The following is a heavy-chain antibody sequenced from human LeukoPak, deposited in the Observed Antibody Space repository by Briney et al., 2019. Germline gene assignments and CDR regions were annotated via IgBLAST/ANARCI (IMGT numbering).Heavy chain of an antibody. CDR2: INHSGST. CDR3: ARGVPDYGDYGSNWFDP. Sequence: SETLSLTCAVYGGSFSGYYWSWIRQPPGKGLEWIGEINHSGSTNYNPSLKSRVTISVDTSKNQFSLKLSSVTAADTAVYYCARGVPDYGDYGSNWFDPWGQGTLVTVSP. CDR1: GGSFSGYY. D-gene: IGHD4-17*01. V-gene: IGHV4-34*01. J-gene: IGHJ5*02.